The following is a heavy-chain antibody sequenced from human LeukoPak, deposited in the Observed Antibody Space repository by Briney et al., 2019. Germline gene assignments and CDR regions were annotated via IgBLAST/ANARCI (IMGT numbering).Heavy chain of an antibody. J-gene: IGHJ4*02. Sequence: ASVKVSCKASGYTFTGYYMHWVRQAPGQGLEWMGWINPNSGGTNYAQKFQGRVTMTRDTSISTAYMELSRLRSDDTAVYYCARTRGDILTGYYQYYFDCWGQGTLVTVSS. CDR3: ARTRGDILTGYYQYYFDC. CDR2: INPNSGGT. V-gene: IGHV1-2*02. D-gene: IGHD3-9*01. CDR1: GYTFTGYY.